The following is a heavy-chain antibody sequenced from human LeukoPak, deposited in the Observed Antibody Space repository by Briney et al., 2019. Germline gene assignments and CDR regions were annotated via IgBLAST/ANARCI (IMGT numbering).Heavy chain of an antibody. V-gene: IGHV4-4*07. CDR1: GGSISGYY. J-gene: IGHJ5*02. D-gene: IGHD2-15*01. CDR3: ARHWSHSVAQFGRSYWFDP. Sequence: PSETLSLTCIVSGGSISGYYWSWLRQPAGEGLEWIGHMDTSGHTNYNSSLMSRVPMSVDTSKNQFSLRLTSVTAADTAVYYCARHWSHSVAQFGRSYWFDPWGQGTLVTVSS. CDR2: MDTSGHT.